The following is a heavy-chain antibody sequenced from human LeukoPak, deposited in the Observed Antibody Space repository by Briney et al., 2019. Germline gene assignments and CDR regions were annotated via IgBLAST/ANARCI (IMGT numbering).Heavy chain of an antibody. CDR3: AKVRGFYCSSTSCSPTYYFDY. J-gene: IGHJ4*02. Sequence: PGGSLRLSCAASGFTFSSYAMSWVRQAPGKGLEWVSAISGSGGSTYYADSVKGRFTISRDNSKNTLYLQMNSLRAVDTAVYYCAKVRGFYCSSTSCSPTYYFDYWGQGTLVTVSS. CDR2: ISGSGGST. D-gene: IGHD2-2*01. V-gene: IGHV3-23*01. CDR1: GFTFSSYA.